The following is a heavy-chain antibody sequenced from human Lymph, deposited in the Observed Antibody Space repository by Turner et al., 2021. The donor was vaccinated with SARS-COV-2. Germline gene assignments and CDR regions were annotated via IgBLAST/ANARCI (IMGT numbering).Heavy chain of an antibody. J-gene: IGHJ4*02. D-gene: IGHD2-21*02. CDR3: ARGPPDFPYYFDY. CDR2: ITFTSSYI. V-gene: IGHV3-21*01. Sequence: EVQLVESGGGLVKPGGSLRLSCAASGFTFSSYSMNWVRQAPGKGLEWVSSITFTSSYIYYEDSVKGRFTISRDNAKNSLYLQMNSLRAEDTAVYYCARGPPDFPYYFDYWGQGTLVTVSS. CDR1: GFTFSSYS.